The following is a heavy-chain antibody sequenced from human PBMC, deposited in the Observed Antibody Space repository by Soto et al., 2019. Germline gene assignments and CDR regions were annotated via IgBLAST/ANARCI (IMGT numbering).Heavy chain of an antibody. J-gene: IGHJ4*02. V-gene: IGHV3-74*01. Sequence: PRLSFAASGFTFSSHWMHWVRQAPGKLLVWISRIDTDGSRTSYADSVKGRFTMSRDNAKNTAFLQMNSLRAEDTAVYYCVQGYGGIDGRGQG. CDR1: GFTFSSHW. CDR3: VQGYGGIDG. D-gene: IGHD6-13*01. CDR2: IDTDGSRT.